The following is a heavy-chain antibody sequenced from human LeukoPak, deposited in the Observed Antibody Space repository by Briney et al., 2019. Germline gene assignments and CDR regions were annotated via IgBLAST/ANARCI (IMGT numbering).Heavy chain of an antibody. Sequence: ASVKVSCKASGYTFTSYGISWVRQAPGQGPEWMGWISAYNGNTNYAQKLQGRVTMTTDTSTSTAYMELRSLRSDDTAVYYCARANRLSLAVAGAYWGQGTLVTVSS. CDR3: ARANRLSLAVAGAY. J-gene: IGHJ4*02. CDR1: GYTFTSYG. D-gene: IGHD6-19*01. V-gene: IGHV1-18*01. CDR2: ISAYNGNT.